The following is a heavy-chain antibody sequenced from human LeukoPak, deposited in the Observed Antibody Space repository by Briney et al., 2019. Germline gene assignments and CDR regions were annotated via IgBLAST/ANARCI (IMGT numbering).Heavy chain of an antibody. V-gene: IGHV3-23*01. Sequence: GSLRLSCAASGFTFSSYAMSWVRQAPGKGLEWVSVVSSGGGTYYADSVKGRFTISRDNSKNTLYLQMNSLRAEDTAVYYCAKRKDVWYGGYVYWGQGTLVTVSS. CDR2: VSSGGGT. J-gene: IGHJ4*02. CDR3: AKRKDVWYGGYVY. D-gene: IGHD1-26*01. CDR1: GFTFSSYA.